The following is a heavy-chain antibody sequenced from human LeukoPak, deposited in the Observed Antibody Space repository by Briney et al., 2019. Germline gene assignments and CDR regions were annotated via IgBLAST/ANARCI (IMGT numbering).Heavy chain of an antibody. CDR3: TTETAAGILYYYYYMDV. D-gene: IGHD6-13*01. J-gene: IGHJ6*03. Sequence: PGRSLRLSCAASGFTFSSYGMHWVRQAPGKGLEWIGRIKSKTDGGTTDYAAPVKGRFTISRDDSKNTLYLQMNSLKTEDTAVYYCTTETAAGILYYYYYMDVWGKGTTVTVSS. CDR2: IKSKTDGGTT. CDR1: GFTFSSYG. V-gene: IGHV3-15*01.